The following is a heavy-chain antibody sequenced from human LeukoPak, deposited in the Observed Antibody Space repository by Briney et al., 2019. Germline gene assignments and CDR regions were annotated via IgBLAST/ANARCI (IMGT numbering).Heavy chain of an antibody. CDR1: GFTVSSNY. V-gene: IGHV3-13*05. CDR2: IGAAGDP. CDR3: ARALSSGWYVFDY. J-gene: IGHJ4*02. D-gene: IGHD6-19*01. Sequence: GGSLRLSCAASGFTVSSNYMTWVRQAPGKGLEWFSAIGAAGDPYYPGSVKGRFTIFRENAKNSLYLQMNSLRAGDTAVYYCARALSSGWYVFDYWGQGTLVTVSS.